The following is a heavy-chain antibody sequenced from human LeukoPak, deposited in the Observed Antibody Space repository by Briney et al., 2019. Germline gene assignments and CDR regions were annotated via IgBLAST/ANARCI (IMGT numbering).Heavy chain of an antibody. V-gene: IGHV3-48*03. CDR3: ARGHLGTTGGVDI. CDR1: GFTFSSYE. J-gene: IGHJ3*02. CDR2: ISRSGSTK. Sequence: PGGSLRLSCAASGFTFSSYEMNWVRQAPGKGLEWVSSISRSGSTKYYADSVKGRFTISRDNAKNSLFLQMNSLRAEDTAVYYCARGHLGTTGGVDIWGQGTMVTVSS. D-gene: IGHD1-1*01.